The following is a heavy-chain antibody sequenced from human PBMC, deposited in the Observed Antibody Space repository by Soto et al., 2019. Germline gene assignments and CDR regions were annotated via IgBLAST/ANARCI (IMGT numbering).Heavy chain of an antibody. Sequence: QVQLVQSGAEVKKPGSSVKVSCKASGGTFSSYAISWVRQAPGQGLEWMGGIIPIFGTADYAQKFQGRVTITADESXXXAYMELXXXRSEDTAVYYCARHVPAAGYYYGMDVWGQGTTVTVSS. D-gene: IGHD2-2*01. CDR2: IIPIFGTA. V-gene: IGHV1-69*12. CDR3: ARHVPAAGYYYGMDV. J-gene: IGHJ6*02. CDR1: GGTFSSYA.